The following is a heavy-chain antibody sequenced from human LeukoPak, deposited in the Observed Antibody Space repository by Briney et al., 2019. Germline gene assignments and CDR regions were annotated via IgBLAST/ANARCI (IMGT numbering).Heavy chain of an antibody. J-gene: IGHJ6*03. CDR2: INHSGST. V-gene: IGHV4-34*01. Sequence: SETLSLTCAVYGGSFSGYYWSWIRQPPGKGLEWIGEINHSGSTNYNSSLKSRVTISVDTSKNQFSLKLSSVTAADTAVYYCARGHVYGSGRLYYYYYYMDVWGKGTTVTVSS. CDR1: GGSFSGYY. D-gene: IGHD3-10*01. CDR3: ARGHVYGSGRLYYYYYYMDV.